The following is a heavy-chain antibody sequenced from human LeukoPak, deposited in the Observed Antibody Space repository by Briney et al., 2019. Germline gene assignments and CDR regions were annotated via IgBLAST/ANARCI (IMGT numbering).Heavy chain of an antibody. Sequence: ASVKVSCKASGYTFTSYGISWVRQAPGQGLEWMGWISAYNGNTNYAQKPQGRVTMTTDTSTSTAYMELRSLRSDDTAVYYCARSDIVLMVYAPHFDYWGQGTLVTVSS. CDR3: ARSDIVLMVYAPHFDY. J-gene: IGHJ4*02. CDR1: GYTFTSYG. D-gene: IGHD2-8*01. CDR2: ISAYNGNT. V-gene: IGHV1-18*01.